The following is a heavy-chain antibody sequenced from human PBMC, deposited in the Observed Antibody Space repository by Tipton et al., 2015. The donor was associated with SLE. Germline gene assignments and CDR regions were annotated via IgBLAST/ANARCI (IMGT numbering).Heavy chain of an antibody. CDR3: ARGGYSGYDLAAFDI. Sequence: TLSLTCTISGGSISSGGYYWSWIRQHPGKGLEWIGYIYYSGSTCYNPSLKSRVTISVDTSKNQFSLKLSSVTAADTAVYYCARGGYSGYDLAAFDIWGQGTMVTVSS. CDR2: IYYSGST. D-gene: IGHD5-12*01. V-gene: IGHV4-31*03. CDR1: GGSISSGGYY. J-gene: IGHJ3*02.